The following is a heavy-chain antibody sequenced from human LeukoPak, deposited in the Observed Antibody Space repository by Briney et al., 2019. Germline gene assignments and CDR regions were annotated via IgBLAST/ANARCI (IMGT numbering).Heavy chain of an antibody. CDR2: ISYDGSNK. CDR1: GFTFSSYG. CDR3: AKSEGGFGESYYYYGMDV. D-gene: IGHD3-10*01. J-gene: IGHJ6*02. Sequence: GGSLRLSCAASGFTFSSYGMHWVRQAPGKGLEWVAVISYDGSNKYYADSVKGRFTISRDNSKNALYLQMNSLRAEDTAVYYCAKSEGGFGESYYYYGMDVWGQGTTVTVSS. V-gene: IGHV3-30*18.